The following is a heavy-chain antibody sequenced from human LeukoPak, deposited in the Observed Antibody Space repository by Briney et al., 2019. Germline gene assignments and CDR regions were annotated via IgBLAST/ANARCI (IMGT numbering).Heavy chain of an antibody. CDR2: ISYDGSNK. D-gene: IGHD5-18*01. V-gene: IGHV3-30*18. J-gene: IGHJ4*02. CDR3: AKERTYSYGYRNDY. CDR1: GFTFSSYG. Sequence: GGSLRLSCAASGFTFSSYGMHWVRQAPGKGLEWVAVISYDGSNKHYADSVKGRFTISRDNSKNTLYLQMNSLRAEDTAVYYCAKERTYSYGYRNDYWGQGTLVTVSS.